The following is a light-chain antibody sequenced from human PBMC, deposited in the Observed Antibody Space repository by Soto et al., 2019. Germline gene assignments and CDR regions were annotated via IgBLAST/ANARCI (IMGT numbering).Light chain of an antibody. CDR3: QQYANLPLT. CDR1: DDISNY. V-gene: IGKV1-33*01. CDR2: DAS. J-gene: IGKJ3*01. Sequence: DIQMTQSPSSLSASVGDRVTITCQASDDISNYLNWYQQKPGKAHKVLIYDASHLESGVPSRFSGGGSGTEFTFTISSLQAEDIATYYCQQYANLPLTFGPGTKVDIK.